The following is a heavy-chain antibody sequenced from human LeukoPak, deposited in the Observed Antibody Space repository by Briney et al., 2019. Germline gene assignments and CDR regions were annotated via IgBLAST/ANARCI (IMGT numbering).Heavy chain of an antibody. D-gene: IGHD3-22*01. J-gene: IGHJ4*02. CDR1: GYTFTIYY. CDR3: ARAGSYYDSSGYYSLFDY. Sequence: ASVKISCKASGYTFTIYYIHWVRQAPGQGLEWMGMINPSGGSTSYAQKFQGRVTVTRDTSTSTVYMELSSLTSEDADVYYCARAGSYYDSSGYYSLFDYWDEGTLVTVSS. V-gene: IGHV1-46*01. CDR2: INPSGGST.